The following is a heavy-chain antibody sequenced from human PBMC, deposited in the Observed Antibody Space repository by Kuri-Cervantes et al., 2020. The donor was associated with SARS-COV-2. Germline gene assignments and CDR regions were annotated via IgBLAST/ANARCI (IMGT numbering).Heavy chain of an antibody. CDR3: ARDRGYDILTGYYSFDY. J-gene: IGHJ4*02. D-gene: IGHD3-9*01. CDR2: INPNSGGT. Sequence: ASVKVSCKASGYTFTGYYMHWVRQAPGQGLEWMGWINPNSGGTNYAQKFQGRVTMTRDTSIRTAYMELSRLRSDDTAVYYCARDRGYDILTGYYSFDYWGQGTLVTVSS. V-gene: IGHV1-2*02. CDR1: GYTFTGYY.